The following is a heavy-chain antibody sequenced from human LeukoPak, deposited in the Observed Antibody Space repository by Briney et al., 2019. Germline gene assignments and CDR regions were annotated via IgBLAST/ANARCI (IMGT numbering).Heavy chain of an antibody. CDR1: GGSISSYY. D-gene: IGHD3-10*01. Sequence: SETLSLTCTVSGGSISSYYWSWIRQPPGKGLEWIGYIYTTGNTNYNPSLKSRVTISVDTSKNQFSLQLTSVTATDPAVYFCARHRGVSYYFDFWGQGTLVTVSS. J-gene: IGHJ4*02. CDR2: IYTTGNT. V-gene: IGHV4-4*09. CDR3: ARHRGVSYYFDF.